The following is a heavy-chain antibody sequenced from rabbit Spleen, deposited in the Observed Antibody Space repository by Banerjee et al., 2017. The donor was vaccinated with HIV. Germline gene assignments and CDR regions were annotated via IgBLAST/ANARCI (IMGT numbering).Heavy chain of an antibody. V-gene: IGHV1S40*01. CDR3: AAGYSDVYFNL. Sequence: QSLEESGGDLVKPGASLTLTCIASGFSFSSCYYMWGVRRAAGEGLEWISCIAGCSSGFTYSANWAKGRFTCSKTTATTVTLQMPTLTTADTATYFCAAGYSDVYFNLWGPGTLVTVS. J-gene: IGHJ4*01. CDR2: IAGCSSGFT. D-gene: IGHD1-1*01. CDR1: GFSFSSCYY.